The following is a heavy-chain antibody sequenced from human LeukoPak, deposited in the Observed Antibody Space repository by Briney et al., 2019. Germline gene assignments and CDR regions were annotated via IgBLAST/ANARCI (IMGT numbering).Heavy chain of an antibody. J-gene: IGHJ4*02. V-gene: IGHV4-34*01. D-gene: IGHD1-26*01. CDR2: INHSGST. CDR3: ARGALVGATSDY. CDR1: GGSFRGYY. Sequence: SETLSLTCAVYGGSFRGYYWSWIRQPPGEGLEWIGEINHSGSTNYNPSLKSRVTISVGTSKNQFSLKLSSVTAADTAVYYCARGALVGATSDYWGQGALVTVSS.